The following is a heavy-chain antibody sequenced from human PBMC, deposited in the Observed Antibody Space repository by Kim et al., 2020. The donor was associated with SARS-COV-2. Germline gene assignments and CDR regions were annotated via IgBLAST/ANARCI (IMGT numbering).Heavy chain of an antibody. V-gene: IGHV3-74*01. Sequence: GGSLRLSCAASGFTFSTYGMYWVRQAPGKGLVWVSRINSDGSSTNYADSVKGRFTISRDNDKNTMYLQMNSLRAEDTAVYYCARPSSNSCLCYYMDVWGKGTRSTVPS. D-gene: IGHD2-2*01. CDR2: INSDGSST. J-gene: IGHJ6*03. CDR3: ARPSSNSCLCYYMDV. CDR1: GFTFSTYG.